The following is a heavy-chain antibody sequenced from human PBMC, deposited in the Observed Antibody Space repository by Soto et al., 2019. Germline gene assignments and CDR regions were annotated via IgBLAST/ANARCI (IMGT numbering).Heavy chain of an antibody. Sequence: PSETLSLTCTVSGGSISSGGYYWSWIRQHPGKGLEWIGYIYYSGSTYYNPSLKSRVTISVDTSKNQFSLRLSSVTAADTAVYYCARARPDVLRFLGNWFDPWGQGTLVTVSS. CDR1: GGSISSGGYY. CDR3: ARARPDVLRFLGNWFDP. D-gene: IGHD3-3*01. V-gene: IGHV4-31*03. CDR2: IYYSGST. J-gene: IGHJ5*02.